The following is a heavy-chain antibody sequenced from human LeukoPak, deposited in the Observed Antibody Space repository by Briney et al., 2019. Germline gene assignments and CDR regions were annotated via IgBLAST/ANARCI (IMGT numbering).Heavy chain of an antibody. Sequence: GASVKVSCKASGGTFSSYAISWVRQAPGQGLEWMGGITPIFGTANYAQKFQGRVTITADESTSTAYMELSSLRSEDTAVYYCARDYYDSSGYYPFDYWGQGTLVTVSS. CDR3: ARDYYDSSGYYPFDY. CDR2: ITPIFGTA. CDR1: GGTFSSYA. J-gene: IGHJ4*02. V-gene: IGHV1-69*13. D-gene: IGHD3-22*01.